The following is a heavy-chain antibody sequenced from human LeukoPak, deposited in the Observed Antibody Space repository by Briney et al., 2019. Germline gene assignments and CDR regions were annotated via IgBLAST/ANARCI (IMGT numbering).Heavy chain of an antibody. Sequence: SETLSLTCTVSCGSISSNTHYWGWIRQPPGTGLEWIGSINYGGTTHYNPSLKSRVTISIDTSKNQFSLKLSSVTAADTAVYYCARDHAPYDFWSGYVPEAFDIWGQGTMVTVSS. V-gene: IGHV4-39*07. CDR2: INYGGTT. D-gene: IGHD3-3*01. CDR3: ARDHAPYDFWSGYVPEAFDI. J-gene: IGHJ3*02. CDR1: CGSISSNTHY.